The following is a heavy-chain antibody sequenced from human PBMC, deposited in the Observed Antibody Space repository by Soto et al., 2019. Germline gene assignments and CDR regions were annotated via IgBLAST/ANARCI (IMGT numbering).Heavy chain of an antibody. CDR3: ARHVSRLGDYLFDY. CDR1: GGSISRSLSY. Sequence: QLQLQESGPGLVKPSETLSLTCSVSGGSISRSLSYWGWIRQPPGKGLEWIGSIYYSGTTYYKPSLECRVTISLDTSKNEFSLKLTSVTAADTAVYYCARHVSRLGDYLFDYWGQGTLVTVSS. V-gene: IGHV4-39*01. D-gene: IGHD4-17*01. J-gene: IGHJ4*02. CDR2: IYYSGTT.